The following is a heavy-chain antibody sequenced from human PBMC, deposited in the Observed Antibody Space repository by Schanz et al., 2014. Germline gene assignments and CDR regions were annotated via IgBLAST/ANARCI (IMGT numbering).Heavy chain of an antibody. V-gene: IGHV3-30*03. Sequence: VQLVESGGGLVQPGGSLRLSCAASGFTFSGYGMHWVRQAPGKGLEWVAFTSFDGNEKSYADSVKGRFTISRDNSKSTLFLQMNSLRPDDTAVYYCARDPLPYSSYSYYTMDVWGQGTTVTISS. CDR3: ARDPLPYSSYSYYTMDV. D-gene: IGHD2-21*01. CDR2: TSFDGNEK. CDR1: GFTFSGYG. J-gene: IGHJ6*02.